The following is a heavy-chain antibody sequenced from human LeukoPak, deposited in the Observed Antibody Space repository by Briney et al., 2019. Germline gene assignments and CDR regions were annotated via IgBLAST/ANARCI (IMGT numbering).Heavy chain of an antibody. V-gene: IGHV4-39*07. D-gene: IGHD6-19*01. J-gene: IGHJ3*02. CDR2: IYYSGST. Sequence: SETLSLTCTVSGGSISSSSYYWGWIRQPPGKGLEWIGSIYYSGSTYYNPSLKIRVTISVDTSKNQFSLKLSSVTAADTAVYYCARVSLSKGTPWLLQWIQLGTRSGWYLDAFDIWGQGTMVTVSS. CDR3: ARVSLSKGTPWLLQWIQLGTRSGWYLDAFDI. CDR1: GGSISSSSYY.